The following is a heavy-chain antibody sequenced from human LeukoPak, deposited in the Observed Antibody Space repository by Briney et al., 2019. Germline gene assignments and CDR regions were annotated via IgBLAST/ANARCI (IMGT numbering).Heavy chain of an antibody. D-gene: IGHD7-27*01. Sequence: SVNVSCKASGGTFSSYAISWVRQAPGQGLEWMGGIIPIFGTANYAQKFQGRVTITADESTSTAYMELSSLRSEDTAVYYCASPSGDHVHYFDYWGQGTLVTVSS. CDR3: ASPSGDHVHYFDY. J-gene: IGHJ4*02. CDR2: IIPIFGTA. CDR1: GGTFSSYA. V-gene: IGHV1-69*13.